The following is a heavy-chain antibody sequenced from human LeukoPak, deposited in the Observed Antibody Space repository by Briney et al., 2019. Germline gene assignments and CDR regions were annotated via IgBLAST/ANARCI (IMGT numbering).Heavy chain of an antibody. CDR2: INPSGGST. J-gene: IGHJ2*01. CDR1: GYTFTSYY. Sequence: ASVKVSCKASGYTFTSYYMHWVRQAPAQGLEWMGIINPSGGSTSYAQKFQGRVTLTRDTSTTPVHTELSSLRSEDTAVYYCATRVVGYGSSTSCSQDHYWYFDLWGRGTLVTVSS. CDR3: ATRVVGYGSSTSCSQDHYWYFDL. D-gene: IGHD2-2*01. V-gene: IGHV1-46*01.